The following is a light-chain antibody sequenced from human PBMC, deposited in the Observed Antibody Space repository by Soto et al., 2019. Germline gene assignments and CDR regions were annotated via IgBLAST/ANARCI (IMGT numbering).Light chain of an antibody. Sequence: QSVLTQPASVSGSPGQSITISCTGTSSDVGVYNYVSWYQQHPGKAPKVMIYDVSNRPSGVSNRFSGSKSGNTASLTISGLQAEDEDDYYCSSYTSSSTVVFGGGTKLTVL. V-gene: IGLV2-14*01. CDR1: SSDVGVYNY. J-gene: IGLJ2*01. CDR2: DVS. CDR3: SSYTSSSTVV.